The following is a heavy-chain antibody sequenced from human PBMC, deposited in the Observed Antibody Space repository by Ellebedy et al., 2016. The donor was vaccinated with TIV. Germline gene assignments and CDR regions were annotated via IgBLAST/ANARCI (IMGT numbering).Heavy chain of an antibody. CDR3: ARTMQQPGEFGAFDI. Sequence: SETLSLTCTVSGGSISSSSYYWGWIRQPPGKGLEWIGSIYYSGSTYYNPSLKSRVTISVDTSKNQFSLKLSSVTAADTAVYFCARTMQQPGEFGAFDIWGQGTMVTVSS. V-gene: IGHV4-39*01. D-gene: IGHD6-13*01. CDR1: GGSISSSSYY. CDR2: IYYSGST. J-gene: IGHJ3*02.